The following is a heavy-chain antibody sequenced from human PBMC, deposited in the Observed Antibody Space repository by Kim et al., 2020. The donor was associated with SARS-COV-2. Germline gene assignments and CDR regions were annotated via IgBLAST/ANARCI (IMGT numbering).Heavy chain of an antibody. CDR3: ARDRGTTSWSQGGWLDS. Sequence: GGSLRLSCAASGFSFSTHAMHWVRQTPDKGLEWVAVIWYDGSNKYYADSVQGRFTISRDNSKNTVSLQMDSLRVDDTAVYHCARDRGTTSWSQGGWLDSWGQGTPVTVAS. D-gene: IGHD1-1*01. J-gene: IGHJ5*01. CDR2: IWYDGSNK. V-gene: IGHV3-33*01. CDR1: GFSFSTHA.